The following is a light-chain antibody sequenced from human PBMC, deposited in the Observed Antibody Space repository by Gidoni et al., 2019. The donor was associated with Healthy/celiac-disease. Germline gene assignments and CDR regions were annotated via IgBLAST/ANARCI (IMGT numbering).Light chain of an antibody. Sequence: SYELTQPHSVSVSPGQTASITFSGDKLGDKYACWSQQKPGQSPLLVISQDSKRPSGYPERFSGSPSGHPATLTIIGTQALDAADYYFHAWDSSTAVFGGGTQLTVL. CDR2: QDS. J-gene: IGLJ2*01. CDR1: KLGDKY. CDR3: HAWDSSTAV. V-gene: IGLV3-1*01.